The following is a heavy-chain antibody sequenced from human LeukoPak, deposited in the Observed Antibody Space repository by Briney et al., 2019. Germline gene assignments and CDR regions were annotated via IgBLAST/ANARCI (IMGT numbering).Heavy chain of an antibody. D-gene: IGHD1-1*01. J-gene: IGHJ6*02. Sequence: PGGSLRLSCAASGFTFTNFVMTWVRQAPGRGLEWVSSIGGGGADTYYADTVKGRFTISRDNSKNMLYLQMNTLRVEDTAIYYCARYPGGTGGLDVWGQGTVVPVSS. CDR3: ARYPGGTGGLDV. CDR2: IGGGGADT. CDR1: GFTFTNFV. V-gene: IGHV3-23*01.